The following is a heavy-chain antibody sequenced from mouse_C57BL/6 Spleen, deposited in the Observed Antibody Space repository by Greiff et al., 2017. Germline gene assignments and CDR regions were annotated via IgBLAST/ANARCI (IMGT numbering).Heavy chain of an antibody. D-gene: IGHD6-1*01. J-gene: IGHJ4*01. CDR1: GYTFTSYW. V-gene: IGHV1-69*01. Sequence: VQLQQPGAELVMPGASVKLSCKASGYTFTSYWMHWVKQRPGQGLEWIGEIDPSDSYTNYNQKFKGKATLTVDKSSSTAYMQLSSLPSEDSAVXYCARTLDYYAMDYWGQGTSVTVSS. CDR3: ARTLDYYAMDY. CDR2: IDPSDSYT.